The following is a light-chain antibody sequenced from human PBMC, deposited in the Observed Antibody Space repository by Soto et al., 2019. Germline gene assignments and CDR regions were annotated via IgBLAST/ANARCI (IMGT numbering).Light chain of an antibody. J-gene: IGLJ7*01. CDR2: EDD. CDR3: QSYDSTNPFAV. CDR1: TGSIANAF. V-gene: IGLV6-57*03. Sequence: FMLTQPHSVSESPGKTVTISCTRNTGSIANAFVQWYQQRPGSAPTTVIYEDDQRPSGVPDRFSGSIDGSSNSASLIISGLKTEDEADYYCQSYDSTNPFAVFGGGTKLTVL.